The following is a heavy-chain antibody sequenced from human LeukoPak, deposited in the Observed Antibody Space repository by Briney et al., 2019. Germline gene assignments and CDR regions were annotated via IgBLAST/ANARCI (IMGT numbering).Heavy chain of an antibody. CDR2: ILVSGGK. CDR3: AKDRIYADGLWDFDY. CDR1: GFTFSTYT. D-gene: IGHD3-10*01. J-gene: IGHJ4*02. V-gene: IGHV3-23*01. Sequence: GGSLTLSCKASGFTFSTYTMSWVRQAPGEGLKWVSGILVSGGKYYADSVKGRFTISRDNSKNTLYLQMNSLRADDTAVYYCAKDRIYADGLWDFDYWGQGTLVTVSS.